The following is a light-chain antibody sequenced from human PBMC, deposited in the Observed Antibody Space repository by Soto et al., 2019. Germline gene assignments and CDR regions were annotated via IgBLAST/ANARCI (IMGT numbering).Light chain of an antibody. CDR2: DVR. CDR1: SSDIGGYNY. J-gene: IGLJ2*01. V-gene: IGLV2-14*01. Sequence: QSALTQPASMSGSPGQSITISCTGTSSDIGGYNYISWYQQLPGKAPKFIIYDVRTRPSGVSNRFSGSRSGNTASLTISGLQAEDEADYYCSSYTSSSTVIFGGGTKVTVL. CDR3: SSYTSSSTVI.